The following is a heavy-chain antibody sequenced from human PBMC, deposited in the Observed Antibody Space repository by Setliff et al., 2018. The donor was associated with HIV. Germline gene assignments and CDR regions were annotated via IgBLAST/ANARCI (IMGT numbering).Heavy chain of an antibody. CDR3: AREVRWELPQGFDH. CDR2: IAYTGSG. D-gene: IGHD1-26*01. Sequence: SETLSLTCTVSGGSISSRNFYWGWIRQPPGKGLEWIGSIAYTGSGYYNSSLKSRVTISVDTSRNECSLKLTSVTAADTAVYYCAREVRWELPQGFDHWGQGSQVTV. CDR1: GGSISSRNFY. V-gene: IGHV4-39*07. J-gene: IGHJ4*02.